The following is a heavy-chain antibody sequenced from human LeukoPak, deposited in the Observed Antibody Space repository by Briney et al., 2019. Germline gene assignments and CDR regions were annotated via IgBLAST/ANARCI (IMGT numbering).Heavy chain of an antibody. Sequence: ASVKVSCKASGYTLTGYYMHWVRQAPGQGLEWMGWINPNSGGTNYAQKFQGRVTMTRDTSISTAYMELSRLRSDDTAVYYCARERRRITYYDSPPYFFDYWGQGTLVTVSS. CDR1: GYTLTGYY. V-gene: IGHV1-2*02. D-gene: IGHD3-3*01. CDR2: INPNSGGT. J-gene: IGHJ4*02. CDR3: ARERRRITYYDSPPYFFDY.